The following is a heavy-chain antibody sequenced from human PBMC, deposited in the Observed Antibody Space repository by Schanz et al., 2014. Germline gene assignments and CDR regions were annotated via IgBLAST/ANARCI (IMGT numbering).Heavy chain of an antibody. V-gene: IGHV7-4-1*02. J-gene: IGHJ4*02. CDR2: INTNTGNP. CDR3: AREGSECSGGRCYSDY. D-gene: IGHD2-15*01. CDR1: GYTFTIYG. Sequence: QVQLVQSGSELKKLGASVKVSCKGSGYTFTIYGINWVRQAPGQGLEWMGWINTNTGNPTYAQGFTGRFVFSLDTSVNSAYLQISGLKADDTAVYYCAREGSECSGGRCYSDYWGQGTLVTVSS.